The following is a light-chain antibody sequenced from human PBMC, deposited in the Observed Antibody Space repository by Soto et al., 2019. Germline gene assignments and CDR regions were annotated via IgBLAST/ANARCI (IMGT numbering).Light chain of an antibody. CDR2: GAS. CDR1: QSVYSSY. J-gene: IGKJ4*01. Sequence: EFLLTQSPGTLSLSPWEIATLSCRASQSVYSSYLAWYQQKPGQAPRLLIYGASSRATGIPDRFSGSGSGTDFTLTISGLEPEDFAVYYCQHYGSSYFTFGGGTKVDIK. V-gene: IGKV3-20*01. CDR3: QHYGSSYFT.